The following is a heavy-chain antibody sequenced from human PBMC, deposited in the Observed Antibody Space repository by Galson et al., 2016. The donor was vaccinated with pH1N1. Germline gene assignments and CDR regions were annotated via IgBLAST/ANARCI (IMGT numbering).Heavy chain of an antibody. V-gene: IGHV5-51*01. D-gene: IGHD1-26*01. CDR1: ENNFSNYW. J-gene: IGHJ4*02. Sequence: QSGAEVKKPGESLKISCKGSENNFSNYWIGWVRQMPGKGLEWMGIIYPADSDTRYSPSFQGQVTMSADKSISTAYLQWSSLKASDTAIYYCATHRGSHGIEYWGQGILVTVSS. CDR2: IYPADSDT. CDR3: ATHRGSHGIEY.